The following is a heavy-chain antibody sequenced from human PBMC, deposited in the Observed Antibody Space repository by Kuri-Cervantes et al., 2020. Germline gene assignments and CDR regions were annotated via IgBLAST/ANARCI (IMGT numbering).Heavy chain of an antibody. CDR2: IYYSGST. D-gene: IGHD6-13*01. V-gene: IGHV4-59*12. J-gene: IGHJ5*02. CDR1: GGSISSYY. CDR3: ARDPPDSSSGPGWFDP. Sequence: GSLRLSCTVSGGSISSYYWSWIRPPPGKGLEWIGYIYYSGSTNYNPSLKSRVTISVDKSKNQFPLKLSSVTAADTAVYYCARDPPDSSSGPGWFDPWGQGTLVTVSS.